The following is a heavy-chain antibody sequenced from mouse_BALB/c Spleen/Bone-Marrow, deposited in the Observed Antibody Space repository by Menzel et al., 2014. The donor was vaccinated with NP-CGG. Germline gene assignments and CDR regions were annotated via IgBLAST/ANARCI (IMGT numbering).Heavy chain of an antibody. CDR2: ISYSGNT. CDR3: ATYDGYCFDY. Sequence: EVMLVESGPSLVKPSQTLSLPCSVTGDSITSGYWNWIRKFPGNKLEYVGYISYSGNTYYNPSLKSRISITRDTSKNQYYLQLNSVTTEDTATYYCATYDGYCFDYWGQGTTLTVSS. J-gene: IGHJ2*01. CDR1: GDSITSGY. D-gene: IGHD2-3*01. V-gene: IGHV3-8*02.